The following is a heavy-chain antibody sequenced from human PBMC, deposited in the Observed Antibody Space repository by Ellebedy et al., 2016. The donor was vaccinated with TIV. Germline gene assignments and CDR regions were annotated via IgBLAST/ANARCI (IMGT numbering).Heavy chain of an antibody. D-gene: IGHD6-6*01. V-gene: IGHV4-4*07. CDR1: GGSISNYY. CDR2: IYNTGHT. J-gene: IGHJ6*02. CDR3: ARLAYSSSSRDYYYGMDV. Sequence: SETLSLXCSVSGGSISNYYWSWIRQPAGKGLEWLGRIYNTGHTNYNPSLKSRVTISVDTSKNQFSLKLSSVTAADTALYYCARLAYSSSSRDYYYGMDVWGQGTTVTVSS.